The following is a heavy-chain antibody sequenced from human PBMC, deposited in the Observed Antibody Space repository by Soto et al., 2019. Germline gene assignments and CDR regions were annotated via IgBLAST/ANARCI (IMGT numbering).Heavy chain of an antibody. V-gene: IGHV3-30-3*01. CDR3: ARDSQLDGAAGTYYYGMDV. CDR1: GFTFSSYA. J-gene: IGHJ6*02. Sequence: GGSLRLSCAASGFTFSSYAMHWVRQAPGKGLEWVAVISYDGSNKYYADSVKGRFTISRDNSKNTLYLQMNSLRAEDTAVYYCARDSQLDGAAGTYYYGMDVWGQGTTVTVSS. D-gene: IGHD6-13*01. CDR2: ISYDGSNK.